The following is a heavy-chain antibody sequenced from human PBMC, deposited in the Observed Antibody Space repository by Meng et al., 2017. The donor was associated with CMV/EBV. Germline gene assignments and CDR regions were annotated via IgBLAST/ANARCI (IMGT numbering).Heavy chain of an antibody. J-gene: IGHJ5*02. CDR1: GFTFSNAW. CDR3: ARGYNWFDP. V-gene: IGHV3-15*01. CDR2: IKSKTDGGTT. Sequence: GESLKISCAASGFTFSNAWMSWVRQAPGKGLEWVGRIKSKTDGGTTDYAAPVKGRFTISRDDSKNTLYLQMNSLKTEDTAVYYCARGYNWFDPWGQGTLVTVSS.